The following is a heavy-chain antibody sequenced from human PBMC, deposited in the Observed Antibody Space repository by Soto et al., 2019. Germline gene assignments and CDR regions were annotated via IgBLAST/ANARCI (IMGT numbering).Heavy chain of an antibody. CDR1: GGSISSYY. Sequence: SETLSLTCTVSGGSISSYYLSWIRQPPGKGLEWIGYIYYSGSTNYNPPLKSRVTISVDTSKNQFSLKLSSVTAADTAVYYCARAYGGYADYWGQGALVTVSS. V-gene: IGHV4-59*01. D-gene: IGHD5-12*01. J-gene: IGHJ4*02. CDR2: IYYSGST. CDR3: ARAYGGYADY.